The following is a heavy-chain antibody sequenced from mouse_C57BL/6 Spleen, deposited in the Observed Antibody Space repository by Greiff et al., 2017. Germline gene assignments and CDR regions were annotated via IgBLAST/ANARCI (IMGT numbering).Heavy chain of an antibody. CDR1: GYSFTGYY. V-gene: IGHV1-42*01. D-gene: IGHD2-2*01. CDR2: INPSTGGT. J-gene: IGHJ4*01. Sequence: EVQLQQSGPELVKPGASVKISCKASGYSFTGYYMNWVKQSPEKSLEWIGEINPSTGGTTYNQKFKAKATLTVDKSSSTAYMQLKSLTSEDSAVYYCARSGYDVMDYWGQGTSVTVSS. CDR3: ARSGYDVMDY.